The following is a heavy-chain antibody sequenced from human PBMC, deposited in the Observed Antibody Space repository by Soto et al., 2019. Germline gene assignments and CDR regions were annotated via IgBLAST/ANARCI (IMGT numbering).Heavy chain of an antibody. V-gene: IGHV3-74*01. J-gene: IGHJ4*02. CDR2: VDSAGSGT. Sequence: VPLVESGGGSVQPGGSLRLSCVASGITFSGFWMHWVRQVPGKGLVGVARVDSAGSGTSYADFVKGRFTISRDNAKNTLSLQMASLRVEDTAVYYCATVFEHWGQGIPVTVSS. CDR1: GITFSGFW. CDR3: ATVFEH.